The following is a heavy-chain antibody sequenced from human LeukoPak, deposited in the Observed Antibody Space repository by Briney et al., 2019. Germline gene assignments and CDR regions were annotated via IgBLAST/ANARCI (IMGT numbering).Heavy chain of an antibody. CDR1: GGSISGYF. CDR3: AREPTSGREPTSGRPFDY. Sequence: SETLSLTCTVSGGSISGYFWTWIRQPAGKGLEWIGRIYSSGSNNYYPSFKSRVTMSLDASKNHFSLNLTSVTAADTAVYYCAREPTSGREPTSGRPFDYWGQGTLVTVSS. V-gene: IGHV4-4*07. J-gene: IGHJ4*02. CDR2: IYSSGSN. D-gene: IGHD5-12*01.